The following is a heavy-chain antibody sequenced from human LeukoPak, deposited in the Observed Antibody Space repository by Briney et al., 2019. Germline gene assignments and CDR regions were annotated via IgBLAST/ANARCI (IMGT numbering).Heavy chain of an antibody. D-gene: IGHD1-26*01. CDR1: GFTFSSYS. V-gene: IGHV3-21*01. J-gene: IGHJ5*02. CDR3: ARDAGGRTQREGWFDP. CDR2: ISSGGMWI. Sequence: PGGSLRLSYAASGFTFSSYSMNWVRHAPGEGLEWVSSISSGGMWIYYADSLKGRFTLSRDNAKNSLYLQMKRLRVEDTAVYYCARDAGGRTQREGWFDPWGQGTLVTVSS.